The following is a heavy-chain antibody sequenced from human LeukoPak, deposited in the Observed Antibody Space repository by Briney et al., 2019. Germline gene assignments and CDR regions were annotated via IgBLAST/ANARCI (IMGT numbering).Heavy chain of an antibody. CDR1: GFTFSSYS. V-gene: IGHV3-21*01. CDR3: ARDSRFLEWLLSY. J-gene: IGHJ4*02. D-gene: IGHD3-3*01. CDR2: ISSSSSYI. Sequence: SGGSLRLSCAASGFTFSSYSMNWVRQAPGKGLEWVSSISSSSSYIYYADSVKGRFTISRDNAKNSLYLQMNSLRAEDTAVYYCARDSRFLEWLLSYWGQGTLVTVSS.